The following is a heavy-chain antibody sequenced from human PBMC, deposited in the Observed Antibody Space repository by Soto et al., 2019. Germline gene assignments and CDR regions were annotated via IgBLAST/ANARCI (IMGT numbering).Heavy chain of an antibody. CDR2: ISYDGTKI. D-gene: IGHD2-15*01. CDR1: RFTFSIYA. J-gene: IGHJ6*02. CDR3: ARRDFYCRGRNCYSGDYAMDV. V-gene: IGHV3-30-3*01. Sequence: PGGSLRLSCTASRFTFSIYAMHWVRQAPGKGLEWVAIISYDGTKIDYAGSVKGRFTISRDNTKNTLYLQMNSLTTEDTAVYYCARRDFYCRGRNCYSGDYAMDVWGQGTTVTVSS.